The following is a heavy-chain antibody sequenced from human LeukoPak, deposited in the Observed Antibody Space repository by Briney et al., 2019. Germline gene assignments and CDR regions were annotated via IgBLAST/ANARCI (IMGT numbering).Heavy chain of an antibody. CDR1: GGSFSGYY. J-gene: IGHJ4*02. CDR3: AGVGWSGLDIS. Sequence: PSETLSLTCAVYGGSFSGYYWSWIRQPPGKGREWIGEINHSGSTNYNPPFKSRVTIPVDTSKNQFSLKLSSLTPTAPAVYYGAGVGWSGLDISWGQGTLVTVSS. V-gene: IGHV4-34*01. CDR2: INHSGST. D-gene: IGHD3-3*01.